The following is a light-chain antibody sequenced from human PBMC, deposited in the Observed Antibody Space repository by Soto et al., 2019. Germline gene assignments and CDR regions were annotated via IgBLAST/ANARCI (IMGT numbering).Light chain of an antibody. J-gene: IGLJ2*01. CDR1: NSDIGTFNY. Sequence: QSALTQPASVSGSPGQSITIPCIGTNSDIGTFNYVAWYQQHPGKAPRLMLYEVNKRPSGVSNRFSGSKSGNAASLTISGLQADDEADYYCTSYSGRSTILFGGGTKLTVL. CDR3: TSYSGRSTIL. CDR2: EVN. V-gene: IGLV2-14*01.